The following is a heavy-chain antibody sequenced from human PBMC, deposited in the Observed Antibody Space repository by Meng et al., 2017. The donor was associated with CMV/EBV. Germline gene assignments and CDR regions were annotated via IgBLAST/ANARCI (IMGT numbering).Heavy chain of an antibody. CDR3: ARHVVKDGYYYYGMDV. J-gene: IGHJ6*02. Sequence: GESLKISCKGSGYSFTSYWIGWVRQMPGKGLEWMGIIYPGDSDTRYSPSFQGQVTISADKSISTAYLQWSSLKASDTAMYYCARHVVKDGYYYYGMDVWGQGTTVTVSS. CDR2: IYPGDSDT. D-gene: IGHD5-24*01. V-gene: IGHV5-51*01. CDR1: GYSFTSYW.